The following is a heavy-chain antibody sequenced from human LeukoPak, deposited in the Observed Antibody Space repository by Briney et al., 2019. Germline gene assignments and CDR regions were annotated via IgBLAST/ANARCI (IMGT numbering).Heavy chain of an antibody. D-gene: IGHD3-10*01. V-gene: IGHV4-34*01. CDR3: ARVRRRGRFGESTYLRDAFDI. J-gene: IGHJ3*02. CDR1: GGSFSGYY. Sequence: PSETLSLTCAVYGGSFSGYYWSWIRQPPGKGLEWIGEINHSGSTNYNPSLKSRVTISVDTSKNQFSLKLSSVTAADTAVYYCARVRRRGRFGESTYLRDAFDIWGQGTMVTVSS. CDR2: INHSGST.